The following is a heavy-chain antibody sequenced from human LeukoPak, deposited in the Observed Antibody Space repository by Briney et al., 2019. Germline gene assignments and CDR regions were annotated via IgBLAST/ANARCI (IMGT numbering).Heavy chain of an antibody. Sequence: PGGSLRLSCAASGFTFSSYAISWVRQAPGKGLEWVSYISSSSSTIYYAGSVKGRFTISRDNAKNSLYLQMNSLRAEDTAVYYCARRATGGAIDYWGQGTLVTVSS. CDR3: ARRATGGAIDY. CDR2: ISSSSSTI. V-gene: IGHV3-48*01. D-gene: IGHD5-12*01. J-gene: IGHJ4*02. CDR1: GFTFSSYA.